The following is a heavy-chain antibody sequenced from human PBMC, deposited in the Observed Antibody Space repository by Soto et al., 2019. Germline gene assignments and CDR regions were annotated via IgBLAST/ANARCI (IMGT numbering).Heavy chain of an antibody. Sequence: KPSDTLSLTCAVYGGSFSGYYWSWIRQPPGKGLEWIGEINHSGSTNYNPSLKSRVTISVDTSKNQFSLKLSSVTAADTAVYYCARGSCGGDCYVTGRGTLRYMDVWGQGTTVTVSS. V-gene: IGHV4-34*01. D-gene: IGHD2-21*02. CDR2: INHSGST. CDR1: GGSFSGYY. J-gene: IGHJ6*02. CDR3: ARGSCGGDCYVTGRGTLRYMDV.